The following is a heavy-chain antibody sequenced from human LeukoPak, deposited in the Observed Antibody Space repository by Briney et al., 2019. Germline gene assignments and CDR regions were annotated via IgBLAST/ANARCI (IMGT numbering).Heavy chain of an antibody. CDR2: ISPYNGNT. V-gene: IGHV1-18*01. CDR3: ATEGGWQPTDYGDNVY. CDR1: GYIFTNYG. J-gene: IGHJ4*02. Sequence: ASVTVSCKASGYIFTNYGITWVRQAPGQGLEWMGWISPYNGNTNYAQNLQDRVTVTAETSTRTAYMEVRSLRSDDTAVYYCATEGGWQPTDYGDNVYWGQGSLVTVSS. D-gene: IGHD4-17*01.